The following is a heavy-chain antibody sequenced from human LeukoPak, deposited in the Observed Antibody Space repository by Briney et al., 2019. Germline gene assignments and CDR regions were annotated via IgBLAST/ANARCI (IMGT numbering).Heavy chain of an antibody. Sequence: GESLKISCKTSGXSFTTYWTGWVRQMPGKGMEWMGIIYPADSDTTYSPSFQGQVTISADKSISTAYLQWSSLKASDTAMYYCAKKYTSGWPNWGQGTLVTVSS. CDR2: IYPADSDT. J-gene: IGHJ4*02. V-gene: IGHV5-51*02. CDR3: AKKYTSGWPN. D-gene: IGHD6-19*01. CDR1: GXSFTTYW.